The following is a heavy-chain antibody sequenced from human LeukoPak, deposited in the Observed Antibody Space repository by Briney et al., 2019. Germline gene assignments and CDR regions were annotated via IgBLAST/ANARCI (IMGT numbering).Heavy chain of an antibody. D-gene: IGHD4/OR15-4a*01. CDR3: ARGGAFYYYMDV. Sequence: GGSLRLSCAASGFTFSNYAMSWVRQAPGKGLEWVSSISSSSGYRYYADSVKGRLTISRDNAKNSLYLQMNSLRAEDTAVYYCARGGAFYYYMDVWGKGTTVTVSS. J-gene: IGHJ6*03. CDR2: ISSSSGYR. CDR1: GFTFSNYA. V-gene: IGHV3-21*01.